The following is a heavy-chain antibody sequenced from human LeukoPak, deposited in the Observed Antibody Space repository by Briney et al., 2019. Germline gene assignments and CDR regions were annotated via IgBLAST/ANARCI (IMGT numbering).Heavy chain of an antibody. Sequence: GESPKISCKGSGYSFTSYWIGWVRQMPGKGLEWMGIIYPGDSDTRYSPSFEGQVTISADKSISTAYLQWSSLKASDTAMYYCARLDTAMDHYYFHYMDVWGKGTTVTISS. CDR3: ARLDTAMDHYYFHYMDV. CDR2: IYPGDSDT. CDR1: GYSFTSYW. J-gene: IGHJ6*03. V-gene: IGHV5-51*01. D-gene: IGHD5-18*01.